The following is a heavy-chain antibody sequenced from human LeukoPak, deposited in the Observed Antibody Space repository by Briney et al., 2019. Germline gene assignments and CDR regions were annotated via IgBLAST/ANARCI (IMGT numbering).Heavy chain of an antibody. V-gene: IGHV3-74*01. J-gene: IGHJ4*02. D-gene: IGHD3-22*01. CDR3: ARSPYDSSGYYRSFDY. CDR2: INSDGSST. Sequence: GGSLRLSCAASGFTFSSYWMQWVRQAPGKGLVWVSRINSDGSSTNYADPVKGRFTISRDNAKNTLYLQMNSLRAEDTAVFYCARSPYDSSGYYRSFDYWSQGIMVTVSS. CDR1: GFTFSSYW.